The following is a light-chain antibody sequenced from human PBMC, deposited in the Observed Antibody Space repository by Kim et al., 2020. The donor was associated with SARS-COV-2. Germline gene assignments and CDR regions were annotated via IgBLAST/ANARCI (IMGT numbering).Light chain of an antibody. CDR2: AAA. V-gene: IGKV1-39*01. CDR3: QQGYTTPWLS. CDR1: QSIGKR. J-gene: IGKJ4*01. Sequence: SVGDRVNISGRGRQSIGKRVKGYQQRPGRAPTRLLYAAATLHSGVPYRFSRTVSGTDFALNIRSLQPEDFSTYHWQQGYTTPWLSFGGGTKVDI.